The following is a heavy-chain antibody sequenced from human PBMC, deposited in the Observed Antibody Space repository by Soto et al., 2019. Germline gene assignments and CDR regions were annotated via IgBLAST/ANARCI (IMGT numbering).Heavy chain of an antibody. D-gene: IGHD5-18*01. CDR1: GFTFSSYE. Sequence: VGSLRLSCAASGFTFSSYEMNWVRQAPGKGLEWVSYISSSGSTIYYADSVKGRFTISRDNAKNSLYLQMDSLRAEDTAVYYCAREGASGYSYGHDAFDIWGQGTMVTVSS. CDR2: ISSSGSTI. J-gene: IGHJ3*02. V-gene: IGHV3-48*03. CDR3: AREGASGYSYGHDAFDI.